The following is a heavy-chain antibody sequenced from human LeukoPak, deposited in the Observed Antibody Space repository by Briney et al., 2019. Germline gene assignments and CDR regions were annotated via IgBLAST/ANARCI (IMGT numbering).Heavy chain of an antibody. Sequence: SVKVSCKASGGTFSSYAISWVRQAPGQGLEWMGGIIPIFGTANYAQKFQGRVTITTDESTSTACMELSSLRSEDTAVYYCASTSGYYILDYYYYMDVWGKGTTVTVSS. CDR3: ASTSGYYILDYYYYMDV. V-gene: IGHV1-69*05. J-gene: IGHJ6*03. D-gene: IGHD3-3*01. CDR2: IIPIFGTA. CDR1: GGTFSSYA.